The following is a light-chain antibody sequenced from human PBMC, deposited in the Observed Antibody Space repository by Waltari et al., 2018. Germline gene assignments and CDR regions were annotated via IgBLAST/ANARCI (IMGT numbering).Light chain of an antibody. Sequence: EIVLTQSPGSLSSSPGERVTLSCRASQGVSRALAWYQQKPGQAPRLLIFGASNRATGIPDRFSGSGSETDFSLTISRLEPEDFAVYDCQHYVRLPATFGRGTKVEIK. CDR1: QGVSRA. V-gene: IGKV3-20*01. J-gene: IGKJ1*01. CDR3: QHYVRLPAT. CDR2: GAS.